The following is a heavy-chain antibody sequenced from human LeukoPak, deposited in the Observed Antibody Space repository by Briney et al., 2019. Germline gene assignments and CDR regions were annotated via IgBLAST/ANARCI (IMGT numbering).Heavy chain of an antibody. J-gene: IGHJ5*02. Sequence: GGSLSLSCAASGFTFSSYWMSWVRQAPGKGLEWVANIKQDGSEKYYVDSVKGRFTISRDNAKNSLYLQMNSLRAEDTAVYYCARDDCSSISCYHNWFDPWGQGTLVTVSS. CDR3: ARDDCSSISCYHNWFDP. V-gene: IGHV3-7*01. D-gene: IGHD2-2*01. CDR1: GFTFSSYW. CDR2: IKQDGSEK.